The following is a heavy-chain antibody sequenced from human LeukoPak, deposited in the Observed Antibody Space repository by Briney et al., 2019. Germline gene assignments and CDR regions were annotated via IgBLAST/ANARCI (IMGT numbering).Heavy chain of an antibody. V-gene: IGHV3-53*01. J-gene: IGHJ4*02. D-gene: IGHD2-15*01. CDR3: ARTCSGGSCYFDY. Sequence: GGSLRLSCAASGFTVSSNYMSWVRQALGKGLEWVSVIYSGGSTYYADSVKGRFTISRDNSKNTLYLQMNSLRAEDTAVYYCARTCSGGSCYFDYWGQGTLVTVSS. CDR2: IYSGGST. CDR1: GFTVSSNY.